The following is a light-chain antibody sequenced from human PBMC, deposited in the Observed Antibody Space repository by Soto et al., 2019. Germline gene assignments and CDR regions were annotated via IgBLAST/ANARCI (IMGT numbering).Light chain of an antibody. CDR1: QSVSSY. CDR2: DAS. J-gene: IGKJ2*01. Sequence: EIVLTQSPATLSLSPGERATLSCRASQSVSSYLAWYQQKPGQAPRLLIYDASNRATGIPARFSGSGSGTDFTLTIGGLEPEDFAVYYCQQRSNWPPTFGQGTKLEIK. V-gene: IGKV3-11*01. CDR3: QQRSNWPPT.